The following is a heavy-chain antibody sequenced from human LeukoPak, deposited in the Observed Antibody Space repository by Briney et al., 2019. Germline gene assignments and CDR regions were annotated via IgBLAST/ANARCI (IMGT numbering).Heavy chain of an antibody. D-gene: IGHD3-10*01. Sequence: ASVKVSCKASGYTFTGYDINWVRQATGQGLEWMGWMNPNSGNTGYAQKFQGRVTMTRNTSISTAYMELSSLGSEDTAVYYCARGYGWFGELYSSWFDPWGQGILVTVSA. CDR1: GYTFTGYD. J-gene: IGHJ5*02. CDR3: ARGYGWFGELYSSWFDP. CDR2: MNPNSGNT. V-gene: IGHV1-8*01.